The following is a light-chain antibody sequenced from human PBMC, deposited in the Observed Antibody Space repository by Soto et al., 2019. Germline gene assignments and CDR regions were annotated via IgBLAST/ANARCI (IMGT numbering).Light chain of an antibody. CDR1: QDISDS. CDR3: QQYDNLPGGT. V-gene: IGKV1-33*01. Sequence: DIQMTHSPSSLSASVGDRVTITCQASQDISDSLNWYQHQPGKAPKLLIYDASKLEVGVPSRFTGSGSGTDFTFTISSLQPEDIATYYCQQYDNLPGGTFGQGTKLEIK. CDR2: DAS. J-gene: IGKJ2*02.